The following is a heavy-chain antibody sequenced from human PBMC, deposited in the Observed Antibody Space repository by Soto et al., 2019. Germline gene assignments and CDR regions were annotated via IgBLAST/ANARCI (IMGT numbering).Heavy chain of an antibody. CDR2: IYPGDSDT. V-gene: IGHV5-51*01. Sequence: ESLKISCKCSGYSFNTYWIGWVRQMSGKGLEWMGIIYPGDSDTRYSPSFQGQVTISADKSINTAYLQWSSLKASDTAIYYCARHVSAVEATQSAFDVWGQGTMVTVSS. D-gene: IGHD1-26*01. CDR1: GYSFNTYW. CDR3: ARHVSAVEATQSAFDV. J-gene: IGHJ3*01.